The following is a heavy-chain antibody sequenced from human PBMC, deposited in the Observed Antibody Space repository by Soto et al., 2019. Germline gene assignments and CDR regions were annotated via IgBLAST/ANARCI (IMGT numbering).Heavy chain of an antibody. V-gene: IGHV3-30*04. CDR3: ARGAGSGSSLIDY. D-gene: IGHD1-26*01. Sequence: GGSLRLSCAASGFTFSSYAMHWVRQAPGKGLEWMAITSDDESRKYYADSVRGRFTISRDNSKNTLYLQMNSLRDEDTALFYCARGAGSGSSLIDYWGQGTLVTVSS. CDR2: TSDDESRK. CDR1: GFTFSSYA. J-gene: IGHJ4*02.